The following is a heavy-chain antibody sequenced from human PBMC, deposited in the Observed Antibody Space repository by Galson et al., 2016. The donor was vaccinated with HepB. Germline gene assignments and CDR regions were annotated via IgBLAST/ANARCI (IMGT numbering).Heavy chain of an antibody. CDR3: ASSHPRTAYFNY. Sequence: ETLSLTCTVSGGSISSTTYYWGWIRQPPGKGLEWIRSIHYSGSTYSNPSLKSRVTISVDTSKSHFSLELTSVTAADTAVYYCASSHPRTAYFNYWGQGTPVTVSS. J-gene: IGHJ4*02. V-gene: IGHV4-39*01. CDR1: GGSISSTTYY. D-gene: IGHD5-18*01. CDR2: IHYSGST.